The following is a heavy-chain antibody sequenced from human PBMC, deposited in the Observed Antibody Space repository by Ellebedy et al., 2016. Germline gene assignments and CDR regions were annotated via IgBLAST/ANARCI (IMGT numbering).Heavy chain of an antibody. CDR3: AKDSGSYCFDY. J-gene: IGHJ4*02. CDR2: ISYDGSNK. V-gene: IGHV3-30*18. Sequence: GGSLRLXCAASGFTFSSYGMHWVRQAPGKGLEWVAVISYDGSNKYYADSVKGRFTISRDNSKNTLYLQMNSLRAEDTAVYYCAKDSGSYCFDYWGQGTLVTVSS. CDR1: GFTFSSYG. D-gene: IGHD1-26*01.